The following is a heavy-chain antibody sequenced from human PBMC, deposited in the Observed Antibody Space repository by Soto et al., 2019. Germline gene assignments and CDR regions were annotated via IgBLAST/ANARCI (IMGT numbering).Heavy chain of an antibody. V-gene: IGHV2-5*02. CDR2: IYWDDDK. CDR3: ARLVAAGITYYFDS. J-gene: IGHJ4*02. CDR1: AFSLSTSGVG. D-gene: IGHD2-21*01. Sequence: QITLKESGPTLVKPTQTLTLTCTFSAFSLSTSGVGVGWIRQPPGKALEWLTSIYWDDDKRYSPSLKSRRTITKHTSKNQVVLTMTNMDPVDTATYYCARLVAAGITYYFDSWGQGTLVTVSS.